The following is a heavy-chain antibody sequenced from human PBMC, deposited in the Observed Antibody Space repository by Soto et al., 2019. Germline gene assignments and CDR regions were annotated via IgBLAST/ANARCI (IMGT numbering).Heavy chain of an antibody. Sequence: GGSLRLSCAASGFTFSTYAMNWVRQAPGKGLEWVSAISGSGGSTYYADSVKGRLNISKETAKNTLYLQMNCLRAEDTAVYYCAKDSGEFLEWLLHYYYGMDIWGQGTTVTVSS. CDR2: ISGSGGST. D-gene: IGHD3-3*01. J-gene: IGHJ6*02. V-gene: IGHV3-23*01. CDR3: AKDSGEFLEWLLHYYYGMDI. CDR1: GFTFSTYA.